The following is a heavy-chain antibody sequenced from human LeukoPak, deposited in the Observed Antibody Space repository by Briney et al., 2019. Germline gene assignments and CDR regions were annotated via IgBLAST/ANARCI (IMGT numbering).Heavy chain of an antibody. J-gene: IGHJ4*02. Sequence: SETLSLTCTVSGGSISSGDYYWSWIRQPPGKGLEWIGYIYYSGSTYYNPSLKSRVTISVDTSKNQFSLKLSSVTAADTAVYYCARVTGYSSGWYKGIGDYWGQGTLVTVSS. CDR3: ARVTGYSSGWYKGIGDY. D-gene: IGHD6-19*01. CDR2: IYYSGST. V-gene: IGHV4-30-4*01. CDR1: GGSISSGDYY.